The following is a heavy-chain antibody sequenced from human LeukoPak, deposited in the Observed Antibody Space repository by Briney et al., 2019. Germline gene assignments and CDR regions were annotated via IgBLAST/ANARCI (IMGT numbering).Heavy chain of an antibody. CDR2: IYSSGYT. CDR1: GGSTRSYY. V-gene: IGHV4-4*07. CDR3: ARGEHSADY. Sequence: PSETLSLTCTVSGGSTRSYYWNWIRQPAGKGLEWIGRIYSSGYTNYSPSLKNRVSMSVDTSKNQFSLKLTSLTAADTAVYYCARGEHSADYWGPGALVTVSS. D-gene: IGHD1/OR15-1a*01. J-gene: IGHJ4*02.